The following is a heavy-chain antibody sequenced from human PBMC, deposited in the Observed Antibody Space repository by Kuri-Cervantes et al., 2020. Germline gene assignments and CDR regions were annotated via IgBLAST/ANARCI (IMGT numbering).Heavy chain of an antibody. CDR2: ISYDGSNK. J-gene: IGHJ3*02. V-gene: IGHV3-30-3*01. CDR1: GFTFSSYA. D-gene: IGHD1-14*01. Sequence: GGSLRLSCAASGFTFSSYAMHWVRQAPGKGLEWVAVISYDGSNKYYADSVKGRFTISRDNSKNTLYLQMNSLRAEDTALYYCAKGPGGKLDAFDIWGQGTMVTVSS. CDR3: AKGPGGKLDAFDI.